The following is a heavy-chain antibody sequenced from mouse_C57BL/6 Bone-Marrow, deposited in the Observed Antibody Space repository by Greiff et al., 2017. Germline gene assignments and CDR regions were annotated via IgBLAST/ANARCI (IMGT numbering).Heavy chain of an antibody. Sequence: QVQLQQSGAELVMPGASVKLSCKASGYTFTSYWMHWVKQRPGQGLEWIGEIDPSDSYTNYNQKFKGKSTLTVDKSSSTAYMQLSSLTSEDSAVYYCAREGFIAAVPFAYGGRGNVVTVSA. CDR3: AREGFIAAVPFAY. CDR1: GYTFTSYW. CDR2: IDPSDSYT. D-gene: IGHD1-1*01. V-gene: IGHV1-69*01. J-gene: IGHJ3*01.